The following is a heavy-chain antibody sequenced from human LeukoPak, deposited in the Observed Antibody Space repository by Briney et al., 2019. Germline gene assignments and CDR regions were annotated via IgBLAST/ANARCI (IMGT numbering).Heavy chain of an antibody. CDR1: GFTFSNYW. V-gene: IGHV3-7*01. D-gene: IGHD1-1*01. CDR3: VRYGRRANDQPFDV. Sequence: PGGSLRLSCEVSGFTFSNYWMTWVRQAPGKGLEWVASIDEDGSETNYVDSVTGRFTVSRDHAKNSLFLQMNSLRAEDTAVYYCVRYGRRANDQPFDVWGQGTMVTVSS. J-gene: IGHJ3*01. CDR2: IDEDGSET.